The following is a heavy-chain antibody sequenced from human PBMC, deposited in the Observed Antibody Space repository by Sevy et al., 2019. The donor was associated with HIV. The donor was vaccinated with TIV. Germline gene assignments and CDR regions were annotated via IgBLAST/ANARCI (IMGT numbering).Heavy chain of an antibody. CDR3: AKCKGGHRGYFDY. J-gene: IGHJ4*02. V-gene: IGHV3-23*01. Sequence: GGSLKLSCAASGFTFSSYAMSWVRQAPGKGLEWVSAISGMGGRTYYADSVKGLSTISRDNSKNTLYLQMNSLRAEDTAVYYCAKCKGGHRGYFDYWGQGTLVTVSS. CDR1: GFTFSSYA. D-gene: IGHD6-25*01. CDR2: ISGMGGRT.